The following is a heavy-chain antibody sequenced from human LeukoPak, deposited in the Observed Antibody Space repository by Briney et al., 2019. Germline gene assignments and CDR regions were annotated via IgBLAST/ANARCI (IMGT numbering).Heavy chain of an antibody. CDR3: AREAAAGKIFDY. CDR2: IIPIFGTA. CDR1: GGTFSSYA. Sequence: GASVKVSCKASGGTFSSYAISWVRQAPGQGLEWMGGIIPIFGTANYSQTFQGRVTITADESTSTAYMELRSLRSEDTAVYYCAREAAAGKIFDYWGQGTLVTVSS. V-gene: IGHV1-69*01. J-gene: IGHJ4*02. D-gene: IGHD6-13*01.